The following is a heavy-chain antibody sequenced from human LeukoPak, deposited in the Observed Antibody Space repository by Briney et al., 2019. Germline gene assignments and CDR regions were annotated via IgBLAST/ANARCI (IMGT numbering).Heavy chain of an antibody. CDR1: GGSFSGYY. CDR2: INHSGST. CDR3: ARDRASSWYEEDYFDY. V-gene: IGHV4-34*01. Sequence: SETLSLTCAVYGGSFSGYYWSWIRQPPGKGLEWIGEINHSGSTNYNPSLKSRVTISVDTSKNQFSLKLSSVTAADTAVYYCARDRASSWYEEDYFDYWGQGTLVTVSS. D-gene: IGHD6-13*01. J-gene: IGHJ4*02.